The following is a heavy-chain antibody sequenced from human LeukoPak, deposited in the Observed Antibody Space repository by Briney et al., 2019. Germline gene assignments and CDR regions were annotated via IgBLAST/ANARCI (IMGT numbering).Heavy chain of an antibody. CDR3: ASDPYYDYWSEYGTEAFDI. CDR1: GFTFSKYN. V-gene: IGHV3-21*06. Sequence: GGSLRLSCVASGFTFSKYNMNWVRQAPGKGLEWVSSISGRSTYIYYADSLRGRFTISRDNAKNSLYLEMNSLRAEDTAVYYCASDPYYDYWSEYGTEAFDIWRPGTMVTVSS. D-gene: IGHD3-3*01. J-gene: IGHJ3*02. CDR2: ISGRSTYI.